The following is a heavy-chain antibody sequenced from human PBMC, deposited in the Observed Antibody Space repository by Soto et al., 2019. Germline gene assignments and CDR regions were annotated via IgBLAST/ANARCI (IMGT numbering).Heavy chain of an antibody. V-gene: IGHV3-74*01. Sequence: EVQLVESGGGLVQPGGSLRLSCAASGFTFSSYWMHWVRQAPGKGLVWVSRIDSDGGSTNYADSVRGRFTISRDNAKNTLYLQMNSLRAEDTAMYYCARGLHDYGDYRLGYWGQGTLVAVSS. CDR1: GFTFSSYW. J-gene: IGHJ4*02. CDR3: ARGLHDYGDYRLGY. CDR2: IDSDGGST. D-gene: IGHD4-17*01.